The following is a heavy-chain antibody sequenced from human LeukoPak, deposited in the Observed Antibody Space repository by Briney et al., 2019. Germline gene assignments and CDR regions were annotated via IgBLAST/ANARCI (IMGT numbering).Heavy chain of an antibody. CDR3: AKGSRVEPVAYY. Sequence: GEPLRLSCAASGFTFSSDAMSWVRQAPGKGLEWVSAISGSGGNTYYADSVKGRFTISRDNSKNTLYLQMNSLRAEDTAVYYCAKGSRVEPVAYYWGQGTLVTVSS. CDR1: GFTFSSDA. V-gene: IGHV3-23*01. J-gene: IGHJ4*02. D-gene: IGHD2-2*01. CDR2: ISGSGGNT.